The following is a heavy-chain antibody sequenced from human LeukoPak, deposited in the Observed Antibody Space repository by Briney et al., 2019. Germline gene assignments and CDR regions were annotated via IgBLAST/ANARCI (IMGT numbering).Heavy chain of an antibody. D-gene: IGHD3-10*01. Sequence: GGSLRLSCAASGFTLSSYYMNWVRQAPGKGLEWVSVIYTGGRTYYADSVKGRFTISRHNSKHTLYLQMAGLRAEDTAVYYCARAFYQYGSGSFDYYYGMDVWGQGTTVTVSS. V-gene: IGHV3-53*04. CDR3: ARAFYQYGSGSFDYYYGMDV. J-gene: IGHJ6*02. CDR2: IYTGGRT. CDR1: GFTLSSYY.